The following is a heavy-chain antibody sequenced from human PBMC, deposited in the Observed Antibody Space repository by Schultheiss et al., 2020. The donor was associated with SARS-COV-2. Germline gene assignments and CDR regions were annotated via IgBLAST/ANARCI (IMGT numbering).Heavy chain of an antibody. CDR2: IYYSGST. J-gene: IGHJ4*02. V-gene: IGHV4-34*09. CDR3: ARGSIAARLSFDY. CDR1: GGSFSGYY. Sequence: SETLSLTCAVYGGSFSGYYWSWIRQPPGKGLEWIGYIYYSGSTYYNPSLKSLVTISVDTSKNQFSLKLSSVTAADTAVYYCARGSIAARLSFDYWGQGTLVTVSS. D-gene: IGHD6-6*01.